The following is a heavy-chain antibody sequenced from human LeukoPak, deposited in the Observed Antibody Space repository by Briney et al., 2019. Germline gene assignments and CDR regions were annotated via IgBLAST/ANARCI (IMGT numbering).Heavy chain of an antibody. D-gene: IGHD4-17*01. Sequence: PGGSLRLSCAASGFIFSSYAMSWVRQAPGKGLEWVSTISGDSERTYYADSVKGRFTISRDNSKNTLYLQMNSLRAEDTAVYYCAREITVTSTTYFDYWGQGTLVTVSS. CDR1: GFIFSSYA. CDR3: AREITVTSTTYFDY. J-gene: IGHJ4*02. V-gene: IGHV3-23*01. CDR2: ISGDSERT.